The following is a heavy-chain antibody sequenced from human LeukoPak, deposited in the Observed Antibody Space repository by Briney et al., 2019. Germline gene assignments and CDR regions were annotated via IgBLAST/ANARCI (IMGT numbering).Heavy chain of an antibody. CDR2: IIPIFGTA. J-gene: IGHJ4*02. CDR3: VRDPVPLHYYDSSGYPEFYFDY. V-gene: IGHV1-69*05. D-gene: IGHD3-22*01. Sequence: GSSVKVSCKASGGTFSSYAISWVRQAPGQGLEWMGRIIPIFGTANYAQKFQGRVTITTDESTSTAYMELSSLRSEDTAVYYCVRDPVPLHYYDSSGYPEFYFDYWGQGTLVTVSS. CDR1: GGTFSSYA.